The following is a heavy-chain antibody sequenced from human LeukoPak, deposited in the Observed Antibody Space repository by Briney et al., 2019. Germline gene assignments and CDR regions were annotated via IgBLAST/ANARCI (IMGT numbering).Heavy chain of an antibody. CDR2: IYYSGST. Sequence: SETLSLTCTVSGGSISSYYWSWIRQPPGKGLEWIGYIYYSGSTNYNPSLKSRVTISVDTSKNQFSLKLSSVTAADTAVYYCARGPSGTFFDFWGQGNL. CDR1: GGSISSYY. J-gene: IGHJ4*02. CDR3: ARGPSGTFFDF. D-gene: IGHD3-10*01. V-gene: IGHV4-59*01.